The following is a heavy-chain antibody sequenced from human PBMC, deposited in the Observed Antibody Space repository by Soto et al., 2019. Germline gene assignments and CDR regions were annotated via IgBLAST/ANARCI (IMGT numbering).Heavy chain of an antibody. V-gene: IGHV4-61*01. CDR2: VSKSGNT. CDR1: GESVSNGNYV. J-gene: IGHJ4*02. Sequence: EPLSLTCSDAGESVSNGNYVWSWMRQPPGKGLEWIGYVSKSGNTNYNPSLKSRVSISLDTSKNQFSLELTSVTAADTAMYHCARTDSRGAWAAWFWGQGILVTVSS. CDR3: ARTDSRGAWAAWF. D-gene: IGHD3-22*01.